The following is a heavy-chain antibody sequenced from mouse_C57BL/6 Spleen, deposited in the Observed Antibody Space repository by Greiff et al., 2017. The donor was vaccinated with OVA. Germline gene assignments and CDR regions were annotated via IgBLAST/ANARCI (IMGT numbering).Heavy chain of an antibody. Sequence: EVNLVESEGGLVQPGSSMKLSCTASGFTFSDYYMARVRQVPEKGLEWVANINYDGSSTYYLDSLKSRFIISRDNAKNILYLQMSSLKSEDTATYYCARGYSNSYYYAMDYWGQGTSVTVSS. D-gene: IGHD2-5*01. CDR3: ARGYSNSYYYAMDY. CDR1: GFTFSDYY. V-gene: IGHV5-16*01. CDR2: INYDGSST. J-gene: IGHJ4*01.